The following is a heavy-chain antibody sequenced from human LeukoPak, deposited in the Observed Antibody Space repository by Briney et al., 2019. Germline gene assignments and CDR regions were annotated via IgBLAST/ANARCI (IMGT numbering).Heavy chain of an antibody. CDR3: ARAATDY. Sequence: GWSLRLSLAATRFTHRRNAMRGVRPAPAKGLEWVSGISGSGLSTDYADSVKGRFTISRDNSKNTLYLQMNSLRAEDTAVYYCARAATDYWGQGTLVTVSS. CDR2: ISGSGLST. V-gene: IGHV3-23*01. J-gene: IGHJ4*02. CDR1: RFTHRRNA.